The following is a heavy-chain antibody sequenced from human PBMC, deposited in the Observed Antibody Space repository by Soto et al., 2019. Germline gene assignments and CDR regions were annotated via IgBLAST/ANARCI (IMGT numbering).Heavy chain of an antibody. J-gene: IGHJ6*02. CDR2: INHSGST. Sequence: SETLSLTCTVYGGSFSGYYWSWIRQPPGKGQELIGEINHSGSTNYNPSLKSRVTISVDTSKNQFSLKLSSVTAADTAVYYCARAERRYCSGGSCHKPYGMDVWGQGTTVTVSS. CDR1: GGSFSGYY. D-gene: IGHD2-15*01. V-gene: IGHV4-34*01. CDR3: ARAERRYCSGGSCHKPYGMDV.